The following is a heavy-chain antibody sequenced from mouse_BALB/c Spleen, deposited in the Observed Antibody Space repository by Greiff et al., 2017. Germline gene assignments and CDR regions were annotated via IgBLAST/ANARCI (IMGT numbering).Heavy chain of an antibody. CDR2: INSNGGST. CDR3: ARDFDYDVWAMDY. Sequence: EVQRVESGGGLVQPGGSLKLSCAASGFTFSSYGMSWVRQTPDKRLELVATINSNGGSTYYPDSVKGRFTISRDNAKNTLYLQMSSLKSEDTAMYYCARDFDYDVWAMDYWGQGTSVTVSS. V-gene: IGHV5-6-3*01. D-gene: IGHD2-4*01. J-gene: IGHJ4*01. CDR1: GFTFSSYG.